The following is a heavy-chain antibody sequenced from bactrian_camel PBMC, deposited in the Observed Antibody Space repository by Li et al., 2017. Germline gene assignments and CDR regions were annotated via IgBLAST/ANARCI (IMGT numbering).Heavy chain of an antibody. CDR1: GFTDNWNF. D-gene: IGHD1*01. V-gene: IGHV3S40*01. Sequence: VQLVESGGGSVQAGGSLRLSCVASGFTDNWNFQAWFRQASGGEREWLGTIYSLGGRTTYADSVKGRFNLSRDNPKNTMYLQMNDLKPEDTAMYYCAAGTTWSGAGCVEAGDYKYWGQGTQVT. CDR3: AAGTTWSGAGCVEAGDYKY. CDR2: IYSLGGRT. J-gene: IGHJ4*01.